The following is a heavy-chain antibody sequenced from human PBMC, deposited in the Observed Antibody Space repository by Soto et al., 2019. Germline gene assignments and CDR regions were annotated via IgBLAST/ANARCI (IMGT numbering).Heavy chain of an antibody. Sequence: SETLSLTCTVSGGSISSGGYYWSWIRQHPGKGLEWIGYIYYSGSTYYNPSLKSRVTISVDTSKNQFSLKLSSVTAADTAVYYCARDGSGWSTGHFDYWGQGTLVTVSS. CDR3: ARDGSGWSTGHFDY. D-gene: IGHD6-19*01. V-gene: IGHV4-31*03. CDR1: GGSISSGGYY. J-gene: IGHJ4*02. CDR2: IYYSGST.